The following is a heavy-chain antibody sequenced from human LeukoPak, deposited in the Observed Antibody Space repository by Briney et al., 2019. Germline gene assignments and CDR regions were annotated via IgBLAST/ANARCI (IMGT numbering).Heavy chain of an antibody. V-gene: IGHV4-34*01. CDR1: GGSFSGYY. CDR3: ARGIRSRDGYNGNDY. Sequence: SETLSLTCAVYGGSFSGYYWSWIRQPPGKGLEWIGEINHSGSTNYNPSLKSRATISVDTSKNQFSLKLSSVTAADTAVYYCARGIRSRDGYNGNDYWGQGTLVTVSS. J-gene: IGHJ4*02. D-gene: IGHD5-24*01. CDR2: INHSGST.